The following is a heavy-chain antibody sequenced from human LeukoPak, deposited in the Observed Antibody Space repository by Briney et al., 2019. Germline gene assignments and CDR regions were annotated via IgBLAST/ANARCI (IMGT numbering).Heavy chain of an antibody. D-gene: IGHD2-21*02. V-gene: IGHV1-46*01. CDR2: INPSGGST. Sequence: GASVKVSCKASGYTFTSYYMHWVRLAPGQGHEWMGIINPSGGSTSYAQKFQGRVTMTRDTSTSTVYMELSSLRSEDTAVYYCAKVYCGGDCSYNWFDPWGQGTQVTVSS. J-gene: IGHJ5*02. CDR1: GYTFTSYY. CDR3: AKVYCGGDCSYNWFDP.